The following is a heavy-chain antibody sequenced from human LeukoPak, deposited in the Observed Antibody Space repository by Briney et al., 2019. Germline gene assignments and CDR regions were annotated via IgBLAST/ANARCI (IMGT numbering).Heavy chain of an antibody. D-gene: IGHD3-3*01. CDR1: GFTFSSYA. CDR2: ISYDGSNK. J-gene: IGHJ6*02. CDR3: AKRPGSALRGDYGMDV. Sequence: GGSLRLSCAASGFTFSSYAMHWVRQAPGKGLEWVAVISYDGSNKYYADSVKGRFTISRDNSKNTLYLQMNSLRAEDTAVYYCAKRPGSALRGDYGMDVWGQGTTVTVSS. V-gene: IGHV3-30-3*02.